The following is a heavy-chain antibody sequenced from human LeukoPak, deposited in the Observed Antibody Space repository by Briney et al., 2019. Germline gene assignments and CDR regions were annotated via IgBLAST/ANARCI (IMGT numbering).Heavy chain of an antibody. V-gene: IGHV5-51*01. Sequence: GESLKISCKGSGYSFTSYWAGRVRQMPGKGLEWMGIIYTGDSDTRYSPSFHGQGTISADKTISTAYLQSSNLKTSNTAMYYCARHIRSSWYSADYWGQGTLVTVSS. J-gene: IGHJ4*02. CDR1: GYSFTSYW. D-gene: IGHD6-13*01. CDR2: IYTGDSDT. CDR3: ARHIRSSWYSADY.